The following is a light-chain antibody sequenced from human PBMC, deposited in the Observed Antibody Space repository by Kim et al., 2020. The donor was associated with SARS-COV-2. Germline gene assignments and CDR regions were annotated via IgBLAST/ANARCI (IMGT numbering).Light chain of an antibody. Sequence: DIQMTQSPSTLSASVGDRVTTTCRASQSISSWLAWYQQKPGKAPKLLMYEASILETGVPSRFSGRGSGTEFTLTISSVQPDDVAIYYCQQYKDYPWTFGQGTKVEIK. J-gene: IGKJ1*01. CDR3: QQYKDYPWT. V-gene: IGKV1-5*03. CDR1: QSISSW. CDR2: EAS.